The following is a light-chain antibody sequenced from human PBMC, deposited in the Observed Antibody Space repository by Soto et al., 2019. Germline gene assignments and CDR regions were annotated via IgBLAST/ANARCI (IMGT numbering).Light chain of an antibody. CDR3: QQSYSSPPT. CDR2: AAS. J-gene: IGKJ1*01. Sequence: DIQMTQSPSSLSASVGDRVTITCRASQSISSYLNWYQQKPGKAPKLLIYAASSLQSGVPSRFSGSGSGTDFTLNISSLQPEDFATYYCQQSYSSPPTFGHGTKVEIK. V-gene: IGKV1-39*01. CDR1: QSISSY.